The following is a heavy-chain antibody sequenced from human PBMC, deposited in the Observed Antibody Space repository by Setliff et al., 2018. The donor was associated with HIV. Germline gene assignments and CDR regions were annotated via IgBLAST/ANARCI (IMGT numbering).Heavy chain of an antibody. V-gene: IGHV3-7*01. Sequence: AGGSLRLSCAASALTLSGYWMNWVRQAPGKGLEWVASIKQDGSDKYYVASVRGRFTISRDNAESSLYLQMNSLRAEDTAVYYCARGHSSGWGAFDYWGQGTLVTVSS. CDR1: ALTLSGYW. CDR3: ARGHSSGWGAFDY. CDR2: IKQDGSDK. J-gene: IGHJ4*02. D-gene: IGHD6-19*01.